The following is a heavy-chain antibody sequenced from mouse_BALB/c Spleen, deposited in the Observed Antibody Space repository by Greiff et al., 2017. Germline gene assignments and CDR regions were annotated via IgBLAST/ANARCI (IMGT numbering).Heavy chain of an antibody. D-gene: IGHD3-1*01. CDR1: GYTFTSYV. V-gene: IGHV1-14*01. CDR3: AREGETARADYFDY. CDR2: INPYNDGT. J-gene: IGHJ2*01. Sequence: VQLQQSGPELVKPGASLKMSCKASGYTFTSYVMHWVKQKPGQGLEWIGFINPYNDGTKYNEKFKGKATLTSDKSSSTAYMELSSLTSEDSAVYYCAREGETARADYFDYWGQGTTLTVSS.